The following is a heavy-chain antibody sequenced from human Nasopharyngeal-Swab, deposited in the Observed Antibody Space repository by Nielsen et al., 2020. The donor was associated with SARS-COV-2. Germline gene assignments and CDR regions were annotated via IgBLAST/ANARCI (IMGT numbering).Heavy chain of an antibody. CDR2: ISSSSGSI. Sequence: GESLKICCAASGFTFSSYSMNWVRQAPGKGLEWVSSISSSSGSIYYADPVKGRFTVSRDNAKNSLYLQMNSLRAEDTGVYYCARVNSYGDYGGGDYWGQGTLVTVSS. J-gene: IGHJ4*02. CDR1: GFTFSSYS. CDR3: ARVNSYGDYGGGDY. D-gene: IGHD4-17*01. V-gene: IGHV3-21*01.